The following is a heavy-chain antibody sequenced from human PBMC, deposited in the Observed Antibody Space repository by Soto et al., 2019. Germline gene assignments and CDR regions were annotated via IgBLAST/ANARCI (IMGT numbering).Heavy chain of an antibody. D-gene: IGHD2-2*01. J-gene: IGHJ6*02. CDR1: GFTFRSYG. CDR3: ARDRLVPYGYGMDV. CDR2: IWFDGSKK. Sequence: QMQLVESGGGVVQPGRSLRLSCAASGFTFRSYGIHWVRQAPGKGLEWVALIWFDGSKKYYVDSVKGRFAVSRDNSKNTLYQQMNSRRGEDTAVYYCARDRLVPYGYGMDVWGQGTTVTVSS. V-gene: IGHV3-33*01.